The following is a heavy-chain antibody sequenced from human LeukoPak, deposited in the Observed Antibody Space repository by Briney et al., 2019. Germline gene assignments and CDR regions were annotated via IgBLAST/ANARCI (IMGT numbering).Heavy chain of an antibody. J-gene: IGHJ4*02. V-gene: IGHV3-7*03. Sequence: PGGSLRLSCVASGFTFSNYWMSWVRQAPGKGLEWVANIKQDGSEKYYVDSVKGRFTISRDNAKNSLSLQMNSLRAEDTAIYFCARDKIVGATNLDYWGQGTLVTASS. CDR3: ARDKIVGATNLDY. CDR1: GFTFSNYW. D-gene: IGHD1-26*01. CDR2: IKQDGSEK.